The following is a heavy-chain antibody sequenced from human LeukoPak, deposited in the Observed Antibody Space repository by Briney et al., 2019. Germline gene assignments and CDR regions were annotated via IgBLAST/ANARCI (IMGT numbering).Heavy chain of an antibody. V-gene: IGHV3-21*01. J-gene: IGHJ6*02. CDR3: ARDSSTYSSSWYPISNYYYYYYGMDV. CDR2: ISSSAGYM. Sequence: GGSLRLSCAASGFIFRDYHIHWVRQAPGKGLEWVSSISSSAGYMYYADSVKGRFTISRDNAKNSLYLQMNSLRAEDTAVYYCARDSSTYSSSWYPISNYYYYYYGMDVWGQGTTVTVSS. D-gene: IGHD6-13*01. CDR1: GFIFRDYH.